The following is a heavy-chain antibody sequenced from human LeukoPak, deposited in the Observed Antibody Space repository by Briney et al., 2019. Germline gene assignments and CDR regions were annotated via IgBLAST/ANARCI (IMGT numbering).Heavy chain of an antibody. J-gene: IGHJ6*02. CDR2: INHSGST. CDR3: ARESGITIFGVANYYYYGMDV. V-gene: IGHV4-34*01. D-gene: IGHD3-3*01. CDR1: GGSFSGYY. Sequence: SETLSLTCAVYGGSFSGYYWSWIRQPPGKGLEWIGEINHSGSTNYNPSLKRRVTISVGTSKNQDSLKLSSVTAADTAVYYCARESGITIFGVANYYYYGMDVWGQGTTVTDSS.